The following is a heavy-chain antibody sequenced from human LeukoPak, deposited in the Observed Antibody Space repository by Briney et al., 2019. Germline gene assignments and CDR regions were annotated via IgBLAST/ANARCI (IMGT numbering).Heavy chain of an antibody. V-gene: IGHV1-18*04. J-gene: IGHJ4*02. Sequence: ASAEVSCKASGYTFTGYYMHWVRRAPGQGLEWMGWISAYNGNTNYAQKLQGRVTMTRDTSTSTVYMELSSLRSEDTAVYYCAREGRDGYERKYYFDYWGQGTLVTVSS. CDR2: ISAYNGNT. D-gene: IGHD5-24*01. CDR3: AREGRDGYERKYYFDY. CDR1: GYTFTGYY.